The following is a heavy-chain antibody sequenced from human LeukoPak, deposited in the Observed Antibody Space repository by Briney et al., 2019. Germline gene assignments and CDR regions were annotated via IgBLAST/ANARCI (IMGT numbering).Heavy chain of an antibody. J-gene: IGHJ4*02. Sequence: GGSLRLFCAPCGFPFKRNPIRWVRRSRERGGEGVSKIGGSGDKTFYAASVKGRFTISRDNSKNMLHLQMSSLTGEDTALYYCVRRGDASSGWGDHDYWGQGALVTVSS. CDR2: IGGSGDKT. CDR3: VRRGDASSGWGDHDY. CDR1: GFPFKRNP. V-gene: IGHV3-23*01. D-gene: IGHD6-19*01.